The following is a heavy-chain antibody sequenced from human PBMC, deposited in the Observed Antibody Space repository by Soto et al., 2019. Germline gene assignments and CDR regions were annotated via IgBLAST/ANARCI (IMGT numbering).Heavy chain of an antibody. CDR1: SGSLSPYY. D-gene: IGHD2-2*01. J-gene: IGHJ6*02. CDR3: ARDRDILVVAPKTRRHFFYYGLDG. V-gene: IGHV4-59*01. Sequence: SETLSLTCTASSGSLSPYYWSWFRQPPGKGLEWIGYIYFTGRSYYNPSLKSRVTMSVDSSKNQFSLNLYSVTAADTAVYFCARDRDILVVAPKTRRHFFYYGLDGWGQGTRVTVSS. CDR2: IYFTGRS.